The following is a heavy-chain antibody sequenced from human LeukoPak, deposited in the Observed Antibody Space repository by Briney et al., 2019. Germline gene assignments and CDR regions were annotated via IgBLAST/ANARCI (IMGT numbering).Heavy chain of an antibody. D-gene: IGHD3-10*01. CDR1: GYSINSGYY. J-gene: IGHJ5*02. V-gene: IGHV4-38-2*02. CDR3: AREGHGSGSFAGNWFDP. CDR2: NYHSGST. Sequence: SETLSLTCTVSGYSINSGYYWGWIRQPPGKGLEWIGSNYHSGSTYYNPSLKSRVTISVDTSKNQFSLKLSSVTAADTAVYYCAREGHGSGSFAGNWFDPWGQGTLVTVSS.